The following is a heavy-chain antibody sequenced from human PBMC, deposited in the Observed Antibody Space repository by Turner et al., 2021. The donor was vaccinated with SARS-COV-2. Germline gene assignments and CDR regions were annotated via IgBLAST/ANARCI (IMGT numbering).Heavy chain of an antibody. Sequence: EVQLVESGGGLVKPGGSLRLSCAASAFPFSSYSMNWVRQAPGKGLGWVSSMSSSSSYIYYADSVKGRFTISRDNAKNSLYLQMNSLRAEDTAVYYCARWAYFDSSGYYPSHFDYWGQGTLVTVSS. D-gene: IGHD3-22*01. CDR1: AFPFSSYS. CDR3: ARWAYFDSSGYYPSHFDY. J-gene: IGHJ4*02. CDR2: MSSSSSYI. V-gene: IGHV3-21*01.